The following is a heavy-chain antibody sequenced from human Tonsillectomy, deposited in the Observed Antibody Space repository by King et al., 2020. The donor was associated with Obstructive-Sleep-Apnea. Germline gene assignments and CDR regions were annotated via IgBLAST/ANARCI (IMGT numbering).Heavy chain of an antibody. J-gene: IGHJ4*02. V-gene: IGHV3-30-3*01. CDR1: GFTFSAYA. D-gene: IGHD3-9*01. CDR2: ISFDGSNK. Sequence: VQLVESGGGVVQPGGSLRLSCAASGFTFSAYAMHWVRQAPGKGLEWVAVISFDGSNKYYADSVKGRFTISRDNSKNTLYLQMNSLRAEDTAVYYCARVALLLRYFDWSNGGYFDFWGQGTLVTVSS. CDR3: ARVALLLRYFDWSNGGYFDF.